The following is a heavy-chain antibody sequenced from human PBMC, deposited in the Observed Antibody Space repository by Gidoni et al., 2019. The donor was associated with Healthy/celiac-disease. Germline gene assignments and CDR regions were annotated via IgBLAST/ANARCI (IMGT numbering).Heavy chain of an antibody. J-gene: IGHJ4*02. CDR2: ISGSGGST. Sequence: EVQLLESGGGLVQPGGSLRLSCAASGFPFSSYAMSWVRQAPGKGLEWVSAISGSGGSTYYADSVKGRFTISRDNSKNTLYLQMNSLRAEDTAVYYCAKVDYYDSSGYSCFDYWGQGTLVTVSS. CDR3: AKVDYYDSSGYSCFDY. CDR1: GFPFSSYA. D-gene: IGHD3-22*01. V-gene: IGHV3-23*01.